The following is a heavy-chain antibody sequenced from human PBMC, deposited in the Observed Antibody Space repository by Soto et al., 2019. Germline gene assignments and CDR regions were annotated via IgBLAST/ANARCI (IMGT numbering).Heavy chain of an antibody. Sequence: VQLVESGGGVVQPGRSLRLSCAASGFTFSSYGMNWVRQAPGKGLEWVALISYDGITKYYADSVKGRFTISRDNAKNTQYLQMNSLRPEDTAVYYCAKGLDIVLVTGTIGTYYYYGVDVWGKGTTVTVSS. CDR2: ISYDGITK. CDR1: GFTFSSYG. V-gene: IGHV3-30*18. J-gene: IGHJ6*04. D-gene: IGHD2-2*03. CDR3: AKGLDIVLVTGTIGTYYYYGVDV.